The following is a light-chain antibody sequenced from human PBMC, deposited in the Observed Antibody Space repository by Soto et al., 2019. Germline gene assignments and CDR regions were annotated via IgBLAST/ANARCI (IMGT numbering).Light chain of an antibody. Sequence: ILMTQSPSSLSAFVGDRVTITCRASQDIGNFLAWYQQKPGKVPKLLIYAASTLQSGVPSRFSGSGPGTDFTLTISSLQSEDVATYYCQKCKVAPFTFGGGTKV. CDR1: QDIGNF. J-gene: IGKJ4*01. CDR3: QKCKVAPFT. V-gene: IGKV1-27*01. CDR2: AAS.